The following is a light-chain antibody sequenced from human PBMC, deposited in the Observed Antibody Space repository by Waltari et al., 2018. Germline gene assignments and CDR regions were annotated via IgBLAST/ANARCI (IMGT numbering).Light chain of an antibody. CDR3: QQCYSTPWT. CDR2: WAS. V-gene: IGKV4-1*01. CDR1: QSVLYSSNNKNY. J-gene: IGKJ1*01. Sequence: DIVMTQSPDSLAVSPGESATINCQSSQSVLYSSNNKNYVAWYQQKPGQPPKLPIYWASTRESGVPDRFSGSGSGTDFTLTISSLQAEDVAVYYCQQCYSTPWTFGQGTKVEIK.